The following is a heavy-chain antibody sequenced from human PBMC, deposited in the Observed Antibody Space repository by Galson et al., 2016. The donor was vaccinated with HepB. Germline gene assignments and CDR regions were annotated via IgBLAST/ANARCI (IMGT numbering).Heavy chain of an antibody. J-gene: IGHJ6*02. V-gene: IGHV3-21*01. Sequence: SLRLSCAASAFTFSRYSMNWVRQAPGKGLEWVSSISSSSYIYYADSVKGRFTISRDNAKNSLYLQINSLRAEDTAVYYCARALYYDTSTYYYRGSDYSNYYGLDVWGQGTTVTVSS. CDR2: ISSSSYI. CDR1: AFTFSRYS. CDR3: ARALYYDTSTYYYRGSDYSNYYGLDV. D-gene: IGHD3-22*01.